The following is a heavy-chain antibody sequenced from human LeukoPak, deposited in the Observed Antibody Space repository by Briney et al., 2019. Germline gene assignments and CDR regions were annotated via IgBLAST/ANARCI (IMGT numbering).Heavy chain of an antibody. D-gene: IGHD3-22*01. J-gene: IGHJ4*02. CDR2: IYTSGTT. Sequence: IWRIYTSGTTNYNPSLKSRVTISVDTSKNQFSLKLSSVTAVDTAVYYCARASPYDSSDYYYWGEGTLVTVSS. CDR3: ARASPYDSSDYYY. V-gene: IGHV4-4*07.